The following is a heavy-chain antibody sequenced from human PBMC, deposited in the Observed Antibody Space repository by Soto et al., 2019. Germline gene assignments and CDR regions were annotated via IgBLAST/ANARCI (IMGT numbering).Heavy chain of an antibody. Sequence: SETLSLTCAVSGGSITSANCWTWVRQPPGGGLEWIGEISHSGITNYKASLKSRVTMSVDKTKNDVSLKLTSVTAADTAVYYCARVLRGWFERLGRGAPVTVCS. CDR1: GGSITSANC. V-gene: IGHV4-4*02. CDR2: ISHSGIT. J-gene: IGHJ5*02. CDR3: ARVLRGWFER.